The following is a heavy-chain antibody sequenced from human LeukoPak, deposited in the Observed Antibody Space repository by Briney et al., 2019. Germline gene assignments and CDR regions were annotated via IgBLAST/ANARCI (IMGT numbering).Heavy chain of an antibody. CDR2: ISGSGGST. CDR3: AKDHIHFGAALNWFDP. Sequence: PGGSLRLSCAASGFTFSSYAMSWVRQAPGKGLEWVSAISGSGGSTYYADSVKGRFTISRDNSKNTLYLQMNSLRAEDTAVYYCAKDHIHFGAALNWFDPWGQGTLVTVSS. J-gene: IGHJ5*02. D-gene: IGHD3-3*01. CDR1: GFTFSSYA. V-gene: IGHV3-23*01.